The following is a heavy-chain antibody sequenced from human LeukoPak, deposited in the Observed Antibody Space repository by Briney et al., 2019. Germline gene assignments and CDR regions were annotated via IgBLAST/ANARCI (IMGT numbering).Heavy chain of an antibody. J-gene: IGHJ5*02. D-gene: IGHD3-10*01. CDR1: GYTFSDYY. CDR3: ARYETVGERGWFDP. CDR2: INPNSGGT. Sequence: ASVKVSCKASGYTFSDYYVHWVRQAPGQGLEWMGWINPNSGGTHYAQKFQGRVTMTRDTSISTAYMELSRLRSDDTAVYYCARYETVGERGWFDPWGQGTLVTVSS. V-gene: IGHV1-2*02.